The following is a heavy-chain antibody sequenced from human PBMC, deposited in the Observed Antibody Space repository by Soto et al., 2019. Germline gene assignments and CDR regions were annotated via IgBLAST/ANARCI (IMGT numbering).Heavy chain of an antibody. V-gene: IGHV4-30-4*01. Sequence: QVQLQESGPGLVKPSQTLSLTCTVSGGSISSGDNYWSWIRQPPGKGLEWIGYIYYSGSSYYNPSLKRRANISVDTSKNQFSLKLSSVTAADTAVYYCARDYYYDSSGYSHYFAYWGQGTLVTVSS. CDR1: GGSISSGDNY. D-gene: IGHD3-22*01. CDR3: ARDYYYDSSGYSHYFAY. J-gene: IGHJ4*02. CDR2: IYYSGSS.